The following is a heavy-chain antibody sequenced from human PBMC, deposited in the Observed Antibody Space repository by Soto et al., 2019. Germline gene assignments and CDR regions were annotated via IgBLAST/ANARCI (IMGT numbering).Heavy chain of an antibody. D-gene: IGHD4-4*01. Sequence: QVQLVESGGGVVQPGRSLRLSCAASGFTFSSYGMHWVRQAPGKGLEWVAVIWYDGSNKYYADSVKGRFTISRSNSKNTLYLQRNSLREEYTSVYYCARELYSDYSIYYYYGMDVWGQGTTVTVSS. CDR1: GFTFSSYG. CDR2: IWYDGSNK. V-gene: IGHV3-33*01. CDR3: ARELYSDYSIYYYYGMDV. J-gene: IGHJ6*02.